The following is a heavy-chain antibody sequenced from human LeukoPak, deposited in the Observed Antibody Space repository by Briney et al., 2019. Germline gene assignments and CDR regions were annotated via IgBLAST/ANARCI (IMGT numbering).Heavy chain of an antibody. CDR2: INHSGST. D-gene: IGHD2-21*02. V-gene: IGHV4-34*01. CDR1: GGSFSGYY. CDR3: ASFPPIVVVTDDAFDI. J-gene: IGHJ3*02. Sequence: SETLSLTCAVYGGSFSGYYWSWIRQPPGKGLEWIGEINHSGSTNYNPSLKSRVTISVDTSKNQFSLKLSSVTAADTAVYYCASFPPIVVVTDDAFDIWGQGTMVTVSS.